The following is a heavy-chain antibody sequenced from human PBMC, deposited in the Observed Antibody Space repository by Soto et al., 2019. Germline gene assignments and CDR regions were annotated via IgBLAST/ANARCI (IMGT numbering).Heavy chain of an antibody. V-gene: IGHV1-18*04. Sequence: ASVKVSCKASGYTFTGYYMHWVRQAPGQGLEWMGWISAYNGNTNYAQKLQGRVTMTTDTSTSTAYMELSSLRSEDTAVYYCAREGRTRMDVWGQGTTVTVSS. J-gene: IGHJ6*02. CDR2: ISAYNGNT. CDR3: AREGRTRMDV. CDR1: GYTFTGYY.